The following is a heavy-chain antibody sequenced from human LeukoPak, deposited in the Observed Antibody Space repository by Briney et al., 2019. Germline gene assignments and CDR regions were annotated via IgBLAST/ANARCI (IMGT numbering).Heavy chain of an antibody. Sequence: GGSLRLSCAASGFTFSSYAMHWVRQAPGKGLEWVAVISYDGSNKYYADSVKGRFTISRDNSKNTLYLQMNSLRAEDTAVYYCARGEMATMIYYYYMDVWGKGTTVTVSS. D-gene: IGHD5-24*01. J-gene: IGHJ6*03. CDR1: GFTFSSYA. CDR3: ARGEMATMIYYYYMDV. V-gene: IGHV3-30*04. CDR2: ISYDGSNK.